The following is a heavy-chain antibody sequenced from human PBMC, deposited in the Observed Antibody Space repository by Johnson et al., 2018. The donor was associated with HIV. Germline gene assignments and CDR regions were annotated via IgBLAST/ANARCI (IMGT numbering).Heavy chain of an antibody. Sequence: VQLVESGGGVVQPGRSLRLSCAASGFTFSSYAMHCVRQPPGKGLECVSGISTTGGNTHYATSVKGRFTISRDNSKNTLYLQMNSLRAEDTAVYYCARDSDSLYAFDIWGQGTMVTVSS. CDR2: ISTTGGNT. J-gene: IGHJ3*02. CDR3: ARDSDSLYAFDI. V-gene: IGHV3-64*01. CDR1: GFTFSSYA. D-gene: IGHD3-22*01.